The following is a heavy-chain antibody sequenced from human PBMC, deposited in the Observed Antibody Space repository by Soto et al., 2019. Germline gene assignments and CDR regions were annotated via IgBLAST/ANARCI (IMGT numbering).Heavy chain of an antibody. CDR2: IYYSGST. D-gene: IGHD6-19*01. V-gene: IGHV4-59*01. Sequence: SETLSLTCTVSGGSISSYYWSWLRQPPGKGLEWIGYIYYSGSTNYNPSLKSRVTISVDTSKNQFSLKLSSVTAADTAVYYCARDGSSSGWYDYWGQGTQVTV. CDR3: ARDGSSSGWYDY. J-gene: IGHJ4*02. CDR1: GGSISSYY.